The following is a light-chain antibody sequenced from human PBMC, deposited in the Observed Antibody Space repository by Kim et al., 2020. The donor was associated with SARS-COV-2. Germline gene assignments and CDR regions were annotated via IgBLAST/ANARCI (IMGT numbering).Light chain of an antibody. CDR3: AAWDGSLNGVV. J-gene: IGLJ2*01. CDR1: SSNIVSNT. CDR2: SNE. V-gene: IGLV1-44*01. Sequence: GQRVTISCSGSSSNIVSNTVNWYKQLPGTAPKLLIYSNEQRPSGVPDRISGSKSGTSASLAISGLQSEDEADYYCAAWDGSLNGVVFGGGTQLTVL.